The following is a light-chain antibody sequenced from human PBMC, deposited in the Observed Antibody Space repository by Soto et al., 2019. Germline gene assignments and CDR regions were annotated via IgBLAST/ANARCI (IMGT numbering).Light chain of an antibody. CDR2: EVY. CDR3: SSYTSTSTHVV. CDR1: SSDVGTYNF. J-gene: IGLJ2*01. V-gene: IGLV2-14*01. Sequence: QSALTQPPSVSGSPGQSITISCTGTSSDVGTYNFVSWYQQHPDKAPKLIIFEVYNRPSGVSDRFSGSKSGKTASLTISGLQADDEAEYFCSSYTSTSTHVVFGGGTKVTVL.